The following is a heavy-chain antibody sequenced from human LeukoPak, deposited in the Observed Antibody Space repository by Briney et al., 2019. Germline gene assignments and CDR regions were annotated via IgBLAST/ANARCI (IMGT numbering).Heavy chain of an antibody. J-gene: IGHJ4*02. CDR3: ARGSYDSSGYYYGDEFDY. V-gene: IGHV4-38-2*02. D-gene: IGHD3-22*01. Sequence: KSSETLSLTCTVSGYSISSGYYWGWIRQPPGKGLEWIGSIYHSGSTYYNPSLKSRVTISEDTSKNQFSLKLSSVTAADTAVYYCARGSYDSSGYYYGDEFDYWGQGTLVTVSS. CDR2: IYHSGST. CDR1: GYSISSGYY.